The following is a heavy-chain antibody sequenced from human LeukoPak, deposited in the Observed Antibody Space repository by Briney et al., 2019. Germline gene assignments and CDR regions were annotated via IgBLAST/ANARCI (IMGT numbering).Heavy chain of an antibody. D-gene: IGHD6-13*01. Sequence: GGSLRLSCAASGFTFSSYGMHWVRQAPGKGLEWMAVIWYDGSNKYYADSVKGRFTISRDNSKNTLYLQMNSLRAEDTAVYYCAKGYSSSWFSNWFDPWGQGTLVTVSS. J-gene: IGHJ5*02. CDR1: GFTFSSYG. CDR3: AKGYSSSWFSNWFDP. CDR2: IWYDGSNK. V-gene: IGHV3-30*02.